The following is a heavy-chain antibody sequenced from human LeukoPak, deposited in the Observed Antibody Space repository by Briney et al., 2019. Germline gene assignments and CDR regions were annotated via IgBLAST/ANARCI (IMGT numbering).Heavy chain of an antibody. V-gene: IGHV1-69*04. CDR3: ATEVLRFLEWRDY. D-gene: IGHD3-3*01. Sequence: SVKVSCKASGYTFTSYGISWVRPAPGQGLGWMGRIIPILGIANYAQKFQGRVTITADKSTSTAYMELSSLRSEDTAVYYCATEVLRFLEWRDYWGQGTLVTVSS. CDR1: GYTFTSYG. CDR2: IIPILGIA. J-gene: IGHJ4*02.